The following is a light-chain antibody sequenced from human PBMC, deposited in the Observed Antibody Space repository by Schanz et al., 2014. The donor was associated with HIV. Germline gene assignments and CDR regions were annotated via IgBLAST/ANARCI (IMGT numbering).Light chain of an antibody. Sequence: QSVLTQPPSVSAAPGQKVATSCSGGSSNIGDNYVSLYQQFPGTAPTLLIYDNNRRPSGIPGRFSGAKSGTSATLGITGLQTGDEAAYYCVTWDSSLSVVVFGGGTKLTVL. CDR3: VTWDSSLSVVV. CDR2: DNN. V-gene: IGLV1-51*01. CDR1: SSNIGDNY. J-gene: IGLJ2*01.